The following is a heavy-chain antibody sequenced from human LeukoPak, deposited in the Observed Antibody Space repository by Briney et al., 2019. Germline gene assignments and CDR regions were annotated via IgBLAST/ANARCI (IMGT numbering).Heavy chain of an antibody. CDR1: GFTVSSNY. CDR2: IYSGGTT. Sequence: GGSLRLSCAASGFTVSSNYISWVRQAPGKGLEWVAVIYSGGTTYYAASVKGRFTISSDNSRNTLYLQMNSLRAEDTAVYYCARASSGFDYWGQGTLVTASS. CDR3: ARASSGFDY. J-gene: IGHJ4*02. D-gene: IGHD2-15*01. V-gene: IGHV3-66*01.